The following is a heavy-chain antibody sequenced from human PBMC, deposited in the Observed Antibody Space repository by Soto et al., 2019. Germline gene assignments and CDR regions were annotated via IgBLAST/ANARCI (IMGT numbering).Heavy chain of an antibody. CDR2: IDPSDSQT. J-gene: IGHJ3*02. D-gene: IGHD3-10*01. V-gene: IGHV5-10-1*01. CDR1: GYSFAGYW. CDR3: ARLAPRELGAFDI. Sequence: GESLKISCKGSGYSFAGYWITWVRQKPGKGLEWMARIDPSDSQTYYSPSFRGHVTISATKSISTAYLQWSSLKASDTAMYYCARLAPRELGAFDIWGKGTMVTVSS.